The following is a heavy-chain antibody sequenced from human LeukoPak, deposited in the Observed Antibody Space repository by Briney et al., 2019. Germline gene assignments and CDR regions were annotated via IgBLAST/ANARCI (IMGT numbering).Heavy chain of an antibody. Sequence: GESLKISCKGSGYIFTSYWIGWVRQMPGKGLEWMGIIYPGDSDTTYSPSFQGQVTISADKSINTAYLHWSSLKASDTAMYYCARQSSPLYDSGWHFFDYWGQGTLVTVSS. D-gene: IGHD6-19*01. CDR3: ARQSSPLYDSGWHFFDY. CDR1: GYIFTSYW. J-gene: IGHJ4*02. V-gene: IGHV5-51*01. CDR2: IYPGDSDT.